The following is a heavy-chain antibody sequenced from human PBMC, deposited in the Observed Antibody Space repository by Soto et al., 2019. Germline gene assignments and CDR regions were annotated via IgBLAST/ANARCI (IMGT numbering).Heavy chain of an antibody. CDR3: ASLITIVRGVHYGMDV. D-gene: IGHD3-10*01. CDR2: IIPIFGTA. CDR1: GGTFSSYA. V-gene: IGHV1-69*01. Sequence: QVQLVQSGAEVKKPGSSVKLSCTASGGTFSSYAISWVRQAPGQGLEWMGGIIPIFGTANYAQKCQGRVTITADEYTSTADMKLSRLRSEDTAVYYCASLITIVRGVHYGMDVWGQGTTVTVSS. J-gene: IGHJ6*02.